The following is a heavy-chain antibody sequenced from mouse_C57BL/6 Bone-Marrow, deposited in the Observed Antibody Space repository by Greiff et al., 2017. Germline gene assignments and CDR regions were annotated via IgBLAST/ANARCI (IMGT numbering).Heavy chain of an antibody. D-gene: IGHD1-1*01. V-gene: IGHV1-26*01. CDR1: GYTFTDYY. J-gene: IGHJ4*01. CDR2: INPNNGGT. CDR3: ARYYYGSRGNYAMDY. Sequence: VQLQQSGPELVKPGASVKISCKASGYTFTDYYMNWVKQSHGKSLEWIGDINPNNGGTSYNQKFKGKATLTVDKSSSTAYMELRSLTSEDSAVYYCARYYYGSRGNYAMDYWGQGTSVTVSS.